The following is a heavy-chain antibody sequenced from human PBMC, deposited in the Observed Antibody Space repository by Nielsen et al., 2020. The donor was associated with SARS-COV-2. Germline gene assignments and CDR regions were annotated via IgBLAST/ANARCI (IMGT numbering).Heavy chain of an antibody. V-gene: IGHV1-24*01. CDR3: ATKGYCSGGSCYIWYYGMDV. CDR1: GYTLTELS. D-gene: IGHD2-15*01. Sequence: ASVKVSCKVSGYTLTELSMHWVRQAPGKGLEWMGGFDPEDGETIYAQKFQGRVTMTEDTSTDIAYMELSSLRSEDTAVYYCATKGYCSGGSCYIWYYGMDVWGQGTTVTVSS. CDR2: FDPEDGET. J-gene: IGHJ6*02.